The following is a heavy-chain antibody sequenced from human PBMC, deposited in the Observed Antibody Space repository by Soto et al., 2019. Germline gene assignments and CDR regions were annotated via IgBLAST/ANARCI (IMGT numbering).Heavy chain of an antibody. CDR3: ARVNRQDAFDI. CDR2: IYYSGST. Sequence: PSETLSLTCTVSGGSISSYYWSWIRQPPGKGLEWIGYIYYSGSTNYNPSLKSRVTISVDTSKNQFSLKLSSVTAADTAVYYCARVNRQDAFDIWGQGTMVTVS. V-gene: IGHV4-59*01. J-gene: IGHJ3*02. CDR1: GGSISSYY.